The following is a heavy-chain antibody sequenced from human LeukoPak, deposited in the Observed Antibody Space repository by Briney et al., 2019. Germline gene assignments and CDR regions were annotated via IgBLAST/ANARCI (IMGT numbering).Heavy chain of an antibody. V-gene: IGHV2-70*01. J-gene: IGHJ6*02. CDR2: IDWDDDK. CDR3: ARGLTYYYGMDV. CDR1: GFSLTTSGMF. Sequence: SGPTLVNPTQTLTLTFTFSGFSLTTSGMFVRWIRQPPGKALEWLSLIDWDDDKYYITSLKTRLTISKDTSKNQVVLTMANMDPVDTATYYCARGLTYYYGMDVWGQGTTVTVSS.